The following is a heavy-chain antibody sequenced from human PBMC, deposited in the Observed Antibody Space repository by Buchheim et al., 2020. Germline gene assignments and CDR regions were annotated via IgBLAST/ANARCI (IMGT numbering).Heavy chain of an antibody. V-gene: IGHV4-34*01. CDR3: ARGYPSAGFDP. Sequence: QVQLQQWGAGLLKPSETLSLTCAVYGGSFNSHYWSWIRQPPGKGLEWIGEINHGGSTHYNPSLKSRVTISVDPSKKQLSLKVTSVTAADTAVYYRARGYPSAGFDPWCQGTL. CDR2: INHGGST. J-gene: IGHJ5*02. CDR1: GGSFNSHY. D-gene: IGHD2-2*02.